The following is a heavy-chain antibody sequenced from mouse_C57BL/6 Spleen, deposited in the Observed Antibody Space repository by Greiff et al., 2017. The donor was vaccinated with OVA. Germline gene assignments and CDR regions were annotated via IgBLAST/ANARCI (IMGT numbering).Heavy chain of an antibody. CDR1: GYTFTSYW. Sequence: QVQLQQSGAELVKPGASVKLSCKASGYTFTSYWMHWVKQRPGQGLEWIGMIHPNSGSTNYHEKFKSQATLTVDKSSSTAYMQLSSLTSEDSAVYYCARYSYYGSSYERAMDYWGQGTSVTVSS. J-gene: IGHJ4*01. CDR2: IHPNSGST. CDR3: ARYSYYGSSYERAMDY. D-gene: IGHD1-1*01. V-gene: IGHV1-64*01.